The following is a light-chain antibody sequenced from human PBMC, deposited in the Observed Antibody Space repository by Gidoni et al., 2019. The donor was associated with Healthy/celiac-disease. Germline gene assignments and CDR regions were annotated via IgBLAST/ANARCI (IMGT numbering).Light chain of an antibody. CDR1: QSVSSN. J-gene: IGKJ4*01. CDR3: QQYNNWPPLT. Sequence: EIVMTQSPATLSVSPGERATLSCRASQSVSSNLAWYKQKPGQAPRLLIYGASTRATCIPARCSGSGSGTEFTLTISSLQSEDFAVYYCQQYNNWPPLTFXGXTKVEIK. V-gene: IGKV3-15*01. CDR2: GAS.